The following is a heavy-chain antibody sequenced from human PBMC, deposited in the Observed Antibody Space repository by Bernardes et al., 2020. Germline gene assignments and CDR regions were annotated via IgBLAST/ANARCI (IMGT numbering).Heavy chain of an antibody. CDR3: ARGSRISLDYYGMDV. CDR1: GYTFTGYY. CDR2: INPNSGGT. V-gene: IGHV1-2*06. Sequence: ASVKVSCKASGYTFTGYYMHWVRQAPGQGLEWMGRINPNSGGTNYAQKFQGRVTMTRDTSISTAYMELSRLRSDDTAVYYCARGSRISLDYYGMDVWGKGTTVTVSS. J-gene: IGHJ6*04.